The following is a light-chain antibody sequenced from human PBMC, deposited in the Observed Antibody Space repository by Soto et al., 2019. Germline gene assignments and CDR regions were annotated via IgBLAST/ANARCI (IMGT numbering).Light chain of an antibody. J-gene: IGLJ1*01. V-gene: IGLV1-44*01. CDR3: APWDDSLNGRI. CDR1: NSNIGSNT. Sequence: QSVLTQPPSASGTPGQRVTISCSGSNSNIGSNTVNWYQQLPGTAPKLLIYYDNLRPSGVPDAISGSKSGTSASLAISGLQSDDEAEYYCAPWDDSLNGRIFGTGTKVTVL. CDR2: YDN.